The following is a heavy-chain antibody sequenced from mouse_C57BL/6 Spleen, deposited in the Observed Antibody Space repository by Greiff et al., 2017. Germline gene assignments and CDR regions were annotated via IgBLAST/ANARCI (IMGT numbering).Heavy chain of an antibody. CDR1: GYTFTDYE. CDR3: TRDLLWLRGYFDV. J-gene: IGHJ1*03. V-gene: IGHV1-15*01. CDR2: IDPETGGT. D-gene: IGHD2-9*01. Sequence: QVHVKQSGAELVRPGASVTLSCKASGYTFTDYEMHWVKQTPVHGLEWIGAIDPETGGTAYNQKFKGKAILTADKSSSTAYMELRSLTSEDSAVYYCTRDLLWLRGYFDVWGTGTTVTVSS.